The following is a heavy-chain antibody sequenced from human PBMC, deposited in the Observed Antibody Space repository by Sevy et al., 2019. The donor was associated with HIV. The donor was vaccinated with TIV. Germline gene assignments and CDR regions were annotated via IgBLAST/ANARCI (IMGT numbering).Heavy chain of an antibody. CDR1: GFTFSSYS. CDR3: ARDTIVVVPAASDRYYYYYGMDV. V-gene: IGHV3-21*01. CDR2: ITSSSNYI. D-gene: IGHD2-2*01. Sequence: GGSLRLSCAASGFTFSSYSMNWVRQAPGKGLEWVSSITSSSNYIYYADSVKGRFTISRDNAKNSLYLQMNSLRAEDTAVYYCARDTIVVVPAASDRYYYYYGMDVWGQGTTVTVSS. J-gene: IGHJ6*02.